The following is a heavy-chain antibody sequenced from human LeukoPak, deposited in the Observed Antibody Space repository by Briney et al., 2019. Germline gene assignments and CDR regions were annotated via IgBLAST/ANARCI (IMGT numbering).Heavy chain of an antibody. J-gene: IGHJ6*03. V-gene: IGHV4-39*07. Sequence: PSETLSLTCTVSGGSISSSSYYWGWIRQPPGKGLEWIGSIYYSGSTYYNPSLKSRVTISVDTSKNQFSLKLSSVTAADTAVYYCARLGTVAGKGYYYYMDVWGKGTTVTISS. CDR1: GGSISSSSYY. D-gene: IGHD6-19*01. CDR3: ARLGTVAGKGYYYYMDV. CDR2: IYYSGST.